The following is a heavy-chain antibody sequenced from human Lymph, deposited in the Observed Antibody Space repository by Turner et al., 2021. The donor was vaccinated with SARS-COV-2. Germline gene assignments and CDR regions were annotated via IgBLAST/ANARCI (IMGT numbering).Heavy chain of an antibody. CDR1: GNTLTGLS. J-gene: IGHJ6*02. D-gene: IGHD2-15*01. V-gene: IGHV1-24*01. CDR2: FDPEDVEI. Sequence: QVQLVQSGAEVTKPGASVNVSCKVSGNTLTGLSMHWVRQAPGKGLEWVGGFDPEDVEIIYAQKFHGRGTMTEDTSTDTAYMELSSLGSEDTAVYYCATVLCAGSSCYYYGMDVWGQGTTVTVSS. CDR3: ATVLCAGSSCYYYGMDV.